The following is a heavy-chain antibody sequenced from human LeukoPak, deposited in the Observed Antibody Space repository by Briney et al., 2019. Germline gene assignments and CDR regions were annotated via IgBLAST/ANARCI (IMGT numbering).Heavy chain of an antibody. J-gene: IGHJ4*02. Sequence: GGSLRLSCAASGFTFSSYTMHWVRQAPGKGLEWVAVISYDGSNKYYADSVKGRFTISRDNSKNTLYLRMNSLRAEDTAVYYCARVIGFETIDYWGQGTLVTVSS. CDR2: ISYDGSNK. CDR1: GFTFSSYT. D-gene: IGHD3-10*01. CDR3: ARVIGFETIDY. V-gene: IGHV3-30*04.